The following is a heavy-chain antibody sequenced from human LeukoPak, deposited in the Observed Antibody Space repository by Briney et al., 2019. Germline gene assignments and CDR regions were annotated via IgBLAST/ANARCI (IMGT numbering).Heavy chain of an antibody. CDR1: GFTFSDYY. J-gene: IGHJ4*02. V-gene: IGHV3-11*01. CDR2: ITDSGSST. CDR3: AKSECSGGSCYGH. D-gene: IGHD2-15*01. Sequence: GGSLRLSCAASGFTFSDYYMAWIRQAPGKGLEWISYITDSGSSTYYAESVKGRFTISRDNAKNSLFLQMNSLRAEDTAVYYCAKSECSGGSCYGHWGQGTLVTVSS.